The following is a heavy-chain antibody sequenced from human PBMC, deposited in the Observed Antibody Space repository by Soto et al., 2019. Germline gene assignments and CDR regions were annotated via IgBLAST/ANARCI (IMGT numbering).Heavy chain of an antibody. CDR2: IWYDGSNK. Sequence: QVQLVESGGGVVQPGRSLRLSCAASGFTFSSYGMHWVRQAPGKGLEWVAVIWYDGSNKYYADSVKGRFTISRDNSKNTLYLQMNSLRAEDTAVYYCARDGAVAWPYNWFDPWGQGTLVTVSS. D-gene: IGHD6-19*01. CDR3: ARDGAVAWPYNWFDP. CDR1: GFTFSSYG. J-gene: IGHJ5*02. V-gene: IGHV3-33*01.